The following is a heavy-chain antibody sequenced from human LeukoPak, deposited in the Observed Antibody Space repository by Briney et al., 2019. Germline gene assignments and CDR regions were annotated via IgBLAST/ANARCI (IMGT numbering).Heavy chain of an antibody. CDR2: IYHGGST. CDR3: AGLSRGY. CDR1: GGSISSGGYS. J-gene: IGHJ4*02. Sequence: PSQTLSLTCAVSGGSISSGGYSWSWIRQPPGKGLEWIGYIYHGGSTYYNPSLKSRVTISVDRSKNQFSLKLSSVTAADTAVYYCAGLSRGYWGQGTLVTVSS. V-gene: IGHV4-30-2*01.